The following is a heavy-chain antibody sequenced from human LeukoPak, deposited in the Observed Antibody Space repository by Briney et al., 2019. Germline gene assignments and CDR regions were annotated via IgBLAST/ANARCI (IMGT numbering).Heavy chain of an antibody. D-gene: IGHD4-17*01. CDR2: IRQDGSQK. V-gene: IGHV3-7*01. CDR1: GFTFSSYW. Sequence: GGSLRLSCAASGFTFSSYWMSWVRQAPGKGLEWVATIRQDGSQKYYVDSVKGRFTISKDNAKNSLYLQMNSLRAEDTAVYYCARESGSVTSEVDFDYWGQGTLVTVSS. CDR3: ARESGSVTSEVDFDY. J-gene: IGHJ4*02.